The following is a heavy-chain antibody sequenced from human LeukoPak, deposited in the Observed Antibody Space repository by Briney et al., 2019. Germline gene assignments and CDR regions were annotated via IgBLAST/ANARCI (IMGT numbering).Heavy chain of an antibody. CDR1: GFTFSSYS. Sequence: GGSLRLSCAASGFTFSSYSMNWVRQAPGKGLEWVSYISSSGSTIYYADSVKGRFTISRDNAKNSLYLQMNSLRAEDTAVYYCAREDTAMAFDYWGQGTLVTVSS. CDR2: ISSSGSTI. V-gene: IGHV3-48*04. CDR3: AREDTAMAFDY. J-gene: IGHJ4*02. D-gene: IGHD5-18*01.